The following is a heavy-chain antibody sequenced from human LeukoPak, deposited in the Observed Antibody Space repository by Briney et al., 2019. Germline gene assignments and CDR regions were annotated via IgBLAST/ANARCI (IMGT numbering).Heavy chain of an antibody. CDR1: GFTFSSYW. D-gene: IGHD2/OR15-2a*01. V-gene: IGHV3-74*01. J-gene: IGHJ3*02. CDR3: ARDLRVSGFDI. Sequence: GGSLRLSCAASGFTFSSYWMHWVRQAPGKGLVWVSRINSDGSPTSYADSVKGRFTISRDNAKNTLYPQMNSLRAEDTAVYYCARDLRVSGFDIWGQGTMVTVSS. CDR2: INSDGSPT.